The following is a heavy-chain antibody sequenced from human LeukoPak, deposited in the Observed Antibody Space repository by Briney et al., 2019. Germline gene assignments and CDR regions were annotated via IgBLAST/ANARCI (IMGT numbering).Heavy chain of an antibody. CDR1: GFRLSAYG. J-gene: IGHJ4*02. CDR2: IQYDGSYY. D-gene: IGHD6-6*01. V-gene: IGHV3-30*02. Sequence: GGSLRLSCAASGFRLSAYGMYWVRQAPGKGLEWVAFIQYDGSYYYYGDSVKGRFTISRDNSKNTLYLQMNSLRAEDTAVYYCSTYSSSQGHWGQGTLVTVSS. CDR3: STYSSSQGH.